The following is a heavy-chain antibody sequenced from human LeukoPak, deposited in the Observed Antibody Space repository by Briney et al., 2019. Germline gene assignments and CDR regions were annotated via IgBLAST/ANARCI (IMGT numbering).Heavy chain of an antibody. D-gene: IGHD7-27*01. V-gene: IGHV3-23*01. CDR2: ISGSGGST. CDR1: GFTFNSYA. CDR3: AKRGQLGLAYYYMDV. J-gene: IGHJ6*03. Sequence: GGSLRLSCAASGFTFNSYAMSWVRQAPGKGLEWVSAISGSGGSTYYPDSMKGRFTISRDNSKNTLYLQMNSLRAEDTAVYYCAKRGQLGLAYYYMDVWGKGTTVTVSS.